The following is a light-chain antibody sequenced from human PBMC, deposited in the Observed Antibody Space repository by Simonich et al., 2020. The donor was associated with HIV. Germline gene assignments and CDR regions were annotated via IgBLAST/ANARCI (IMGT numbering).Light chain of an antibody. Sequence: DIVMTQSPDSLAVSLGERATINCKSSQSVLYSSNNKNYLGWYQQKPGPPPKLLIYWAPTRESGVPDRFSGSGSVTDFTLTISSLQAEDVAVYYCQQYYSTPLTFGGGTKVEIK. CDR1: QSVLYSSNNKNY. J-gene: IGKJ4*01. CDR2: WAP. V-gene: IGKV4-1*01. CDR3: QQYYSTPLT.